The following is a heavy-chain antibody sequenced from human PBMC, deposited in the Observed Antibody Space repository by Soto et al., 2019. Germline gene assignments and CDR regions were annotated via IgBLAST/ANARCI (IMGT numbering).Heavy chain of an antibody. CDR3: ARSPPDWIYDFWSGYYWGYFDY. Sequence: PGGSLRLSCAASGFTFSSYWMSWVRQAPGKGLEWVANIKQDGSEKYYVDSVKGRFTISRDNAKNSLYLQMNSLRAEDTAVYYRARSPPDWIYDFWSGYYWGYFDYWGQGTLVTVSS. CDR1: GFTFSSYW. D-gene: IGHD3-3*01. J-gene: IGHJ4*02. CDR2: IKQDGSEK. V-gene: IGHV3-7*01.